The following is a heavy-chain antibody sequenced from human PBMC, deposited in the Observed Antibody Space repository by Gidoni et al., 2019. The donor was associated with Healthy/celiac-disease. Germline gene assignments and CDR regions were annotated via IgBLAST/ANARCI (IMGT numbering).Heavy chain of an antibody. CDR3: TTNIGGGSTSYY. D-gene: IGHD2-2*01. Sequence: EVQLVESGGGLVKPGGSLRLSCAASGVTFSNAWMGWVRQAPGKGLEWVGRIKSKTDGGTTDYAAPVKGRFTISRDDSKNTLYLQMNSLKTEDTAVYYCTTNIGGGSTSYYWGQGTLVTVSS. V-gene: IGHV3-15*01. CDR2: IKSKTDGGTT. CDR1: GVTFSNAW. J-gene: IGHJ4*02.